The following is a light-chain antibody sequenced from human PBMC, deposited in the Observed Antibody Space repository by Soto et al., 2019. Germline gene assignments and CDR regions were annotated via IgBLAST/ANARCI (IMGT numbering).Light chain of an antibody. V-gene: IGKV3-11*01. CDR1: QSVRSS. CDR3: QQRSNWPGT. Sequence: IVLPQSPATLSLSPGERATISCRATQSVRSSLAWYLQQPGQAPRLLIYDASKRATGIPARFSGSGSGTDFTLTISSLEPKDVAVYYCQQRSNWPGTFGQGTKVDIK. CDR2: DAS. J-gene: IGKJ1*01.